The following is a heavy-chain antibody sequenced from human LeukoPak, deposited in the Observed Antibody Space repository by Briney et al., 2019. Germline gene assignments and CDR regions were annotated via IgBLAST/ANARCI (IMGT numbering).Heavy chain of an antibody. V-gene: IGHV1-18*01. D-gene: IGHD4-17*01. CDR2: ISAYNGNT. CDR1: GYTFTGSG. J-gene: IGHJ4*02. CDR3: ARVRGEVYGDKGYY. Sequence: ASVKVSCKASGYTFTGSGISWVRQARGQGLEWMGWISAYNGNTNYAQKFQGRVTMTTDTSTSTAYMELRSLRSDDTAVYYCARVRGEVYGDKGYYWGQGTLVTVSS.